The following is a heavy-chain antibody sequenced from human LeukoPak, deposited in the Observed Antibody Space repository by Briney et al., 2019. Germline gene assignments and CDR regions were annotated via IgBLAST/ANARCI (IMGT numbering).Heavy chain of an antibody. Sequence: GGSLRLSCAASGFTFGHFWMNWVRQAPGKGLEWVANIKQDGNKKYYVASVKGRFTISRDNARNSLYLQLNSLTAGDTAVYYCVRGHSGFYDESRGEIWGQGTLVTVSS. CDR3: VRGHSGFYDESRGEI. CDR1: GFTFGHFW. CDR2: IKQDGNKK. D-gene: IGHD2/OR15-2a*01. V-gene: IGHV3-7*01. J-gene: IGHJ4*02.